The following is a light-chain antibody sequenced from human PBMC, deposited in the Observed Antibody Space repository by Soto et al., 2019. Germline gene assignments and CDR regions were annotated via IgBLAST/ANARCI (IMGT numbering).Light chain of an antibody. V-gene: IGKV1D-12*01. CDR2: AAS. CDR3: QQANSFPIT. CDR1: QNIGNW. J-gene: IGKJ5*01. Sequence: DIQMTQSPSSVSASGGDRVTITCRASQNIGNWLAWYQQKPGKAPKLLIYAASTLQGGVPSRFSGSGSGTDFTLTISSLQPEDFATYYCQQANSFPITFGQGTRLEIK.